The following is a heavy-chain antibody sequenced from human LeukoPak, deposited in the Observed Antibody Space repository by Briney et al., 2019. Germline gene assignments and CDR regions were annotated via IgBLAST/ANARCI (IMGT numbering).Heavy chain of an antibody. Sequence: GGSLRLSCAASGFTFSSYSMNWVRQAPGKGLEWVSYISSSSSTIYYADSVKGRFTISRDNAKNSLYLQMNSLRAEDTAVYYCARDGRAPITMVPPYYYYGMDVWGQGTTVTVSS. D-gene: IGHD3-10*01. V-gene: IGHV3-48*04. CDR1: GFTFSSYS. J-gene: IGHJ6*02. CDR2: ISSSSSTI. CDR3: ARDGRAPITMVPPYYYYGMDV.